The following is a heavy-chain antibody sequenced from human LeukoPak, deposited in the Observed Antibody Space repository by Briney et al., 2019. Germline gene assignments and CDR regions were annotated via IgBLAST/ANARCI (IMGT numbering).Heavy chain of an antibody. Sequence: ASVKVSCKASGYTFTSYYMHWVRQAPGQGLEWMGIISPSGGSTSYAQKFQGRVTMTRDTSTSTVYMELSSLRSEDTAVYYCARDHSSGWYDYWGQGTLVTVSS. V-gene: IGHV1-46*01. CDR1: GYTFTSYY. CDR2: ISPSGGST. CDR3: ARDHSSGWYDY. D-gene: IGHD6-19*01. J-gene: IGHJ4*02.